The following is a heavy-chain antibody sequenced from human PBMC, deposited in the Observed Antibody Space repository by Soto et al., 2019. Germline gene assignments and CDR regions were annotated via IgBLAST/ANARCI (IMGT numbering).Heavy chain of an antibody. Sequence: VQLLESGGGLVHPGGSRRLSCAASGFTFRSYAMNWVRQAPGKGLEWVAAISGSGGSIYLADSVKGRFTISRDNSKNTVSLQRNSLRVEDTAIYYCAKDLRTSGWYVDALDTWGQGTMVTVSS. V-gene: IGHV3-23*01. CDR1: GFTFRSYA. CDR3: AKDLRTSGWYVDALDT. J-gene: IGHJ3*02. CDR2: ISGSGGSI. D-gene: IGHD6-19*01.